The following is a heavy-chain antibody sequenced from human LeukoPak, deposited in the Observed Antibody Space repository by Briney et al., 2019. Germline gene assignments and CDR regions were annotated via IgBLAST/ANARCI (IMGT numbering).Heavy chain of an antibody. CDR2: IYSGGNT. CDR1: GFSVSNNH. CDR3: ATVPLLGDYVWGTYRHFYFDN. J-gene: IGHJ4*02. Sequence: GGSLRLSCAASGFSVSNNHMKWVRQAPGKGLECGSVIYSGGNTYYADSVTGRFTISRHKSKNTLYLQMNSLRAEDTAVYYCATVPLLGDYVWGTYRHFYFDNWGQGTLVTVSS. V-gene: IGHV3-53*04. D-gene: IGHD3-16*02.